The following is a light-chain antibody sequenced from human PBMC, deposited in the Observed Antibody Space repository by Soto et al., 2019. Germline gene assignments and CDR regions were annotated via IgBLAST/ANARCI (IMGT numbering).Light chain of an antibody. J-gene: IGKJ2*01. CDR3: QQYKNWPLT. CDR1: QSVSSN. V-gene: IGKV3-15*01. Sequence: EIMMTQSPATLSVSPGERATLSCRASQSVSSNLAWYQQKPGQAPRLLIYGASTRATGIPDRFSGMGSGTDFTLTISSLQSKDFAVYFCQQYKNWPLTFGQGTKLAIK. CDR2: GAS.